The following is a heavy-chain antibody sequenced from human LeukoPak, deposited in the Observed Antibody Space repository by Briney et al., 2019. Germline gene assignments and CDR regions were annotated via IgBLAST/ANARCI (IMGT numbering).Heavy chain of an antibody. CDR1: GDSMSSDNYY. CDR3: ARGLSTTNFDY. J-gene: IGHJ4*02. Sequence: SETLSLTCTVSGDSMSSDNYYWSWIRQPAGKGLEWIGRIYTSGTTNYNPSVRSRVTMSVDTSRNQVSLESRSVTASDTAVYYCARGLSTTNFDYWGQGTLVTVSS. CDR2: IYTSGTT. V-gene: IGHV4-61*02. D-gene: IGHD5/OR15-5a*01.